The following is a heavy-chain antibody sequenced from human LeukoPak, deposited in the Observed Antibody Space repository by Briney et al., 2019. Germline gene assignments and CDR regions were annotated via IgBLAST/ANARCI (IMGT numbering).Heavy chain of an antibody. CDR2: IWYDGSNK. J-gene: IGHJ4*02. CDR3: ARDREYLPDY. V-gene: IGHV3-33*01. D-gene: IGHD2-2*01. Sequence: GRSLRLSCAASGFTFSSYGMHWVRQAPGKGLEWVAVIWYDGSNKYYADSVKGRFTISRDNSKDTLYLQMNSLRAEDAAVYYCARDREYLPDYWGQGTLVTVSS. CDR1: GFTFSSYG.